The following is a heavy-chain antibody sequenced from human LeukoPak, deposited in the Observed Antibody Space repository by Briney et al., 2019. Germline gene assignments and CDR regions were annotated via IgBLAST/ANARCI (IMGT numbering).Heavy chain of an antibody. J-gene: IGHJ3*02. CDR2: TYYKSKWST. V-gene: IGHV6-1*01. Sequence: QTLSLTRGISGDSVSVSRDVWIWIRQSPSRGLEWLGRTYYKSKWSTDFAVSVKSRITISPDTSKNQFSLQLNSVTPEDTAVYYCARDADWGYDAFDIWGQGTMVTVSS. D-gene: IGHD7-27*01. CDR1: GDSVSVSRDV. CDR3: ARDADWGYDAFDI.